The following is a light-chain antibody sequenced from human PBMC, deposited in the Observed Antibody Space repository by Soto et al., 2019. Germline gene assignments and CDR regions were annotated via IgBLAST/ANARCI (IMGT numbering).Light chain of an antibody. V-gene: IGKV3-20*01. J-gene: IGKJ1*01. CDR3: QQFDSSVWT. CDR2: GAS. Sequence: EIVLTQSPATLSLSPGDRATLSCRASQTVSSIYLAWFQQKPGQAPRLLIYGASSRATGIPDRFSGSGSGTNFTLTISRLVPEDFAVYYCQQFDSSVWTFGQGTKVEIK. CDR1: QTVSSIY.